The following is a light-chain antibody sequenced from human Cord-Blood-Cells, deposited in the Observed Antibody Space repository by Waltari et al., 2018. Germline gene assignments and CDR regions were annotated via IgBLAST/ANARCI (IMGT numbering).Light chain of an antibody. CDR2: WAS. V-gene: IGKV4-1*01. Sequence: DIVMTQSPDSLAVSLGERATINCKSSQSVLYSSNNKNYLAWYKQKPGQPPKLLIYWASTRESGVPDRFSGSGSGTDFTLTISSLQAEDVAVYYCQQYDSTPPYSFGQGTKLEIK. CDR1: QSVLYSSNNKNY. CDR3: QQYDSTPPYS. J-gene: IGKJ2*03.